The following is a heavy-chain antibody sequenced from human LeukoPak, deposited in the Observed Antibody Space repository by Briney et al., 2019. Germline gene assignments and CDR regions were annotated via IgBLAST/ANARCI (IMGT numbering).Heavy chain of an antibody. CDR1: GFTFSSYS. CDR2: ISSSSSYI. Sequence: GGSLRLSCADSGFTFSSYSMNWVRQAPGKGLEWVSSISSSSSYIYYADSVKGRFTISRDNAKNSLYLQMNSLRAEDTAVYYCARKPTNSSPLPWGQGTLVTVSS. D-gene: IGHD6-6*01. J-gene: IGHJ5*02. CDR3: ARKPTNSSPLP. V-gene: IGHV3-21*01.